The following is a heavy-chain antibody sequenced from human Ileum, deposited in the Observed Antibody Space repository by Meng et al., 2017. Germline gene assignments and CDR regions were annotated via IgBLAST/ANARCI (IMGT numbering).Heavy chain of an antibody. CDR2: ISYDGSNK. CDR1: GFTFSSYA. V-gene: IGHV3-30-3*01. J-gene: IGHJ4*02. D-gene: IGHD2-21*02. CDR3: ARDPLAYCGGDCYTHLAY. Sequence: QVQLVESGGGVVQPGGSLRLSCAASGFTFSSYAMHWVRQAPGKGLEWVAVISYDGSNKYYADSVKGRFTISRDNSKNTLYLQMNSLRAEDTAVYYCARDPLAYCGGDCYTHLAYWGQGTLVTVSS.